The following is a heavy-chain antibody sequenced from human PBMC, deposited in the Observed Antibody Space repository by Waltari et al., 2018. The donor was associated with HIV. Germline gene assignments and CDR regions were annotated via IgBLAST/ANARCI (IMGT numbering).Heavy chain of an antibody. Sequence: EMQLVESGGALVQPGGPLTLSSAASEFTFSAPAVHWVRQTPGKGLEGVGRIRSKLKNFATSYADSVKGRFAISRDDSNNTAFLQMSSLKIEDTAVYYCTRPGLNNGWYVWGQGTLVTVSS. CDR2: IRSKLKNFAT. V-gene: IGHV3-73*02. CDR3: TRPGLNNGWYV. J-gene: IGHJ4*02. CDR1: EFTFSAPA. D-gene: IGHD6-19*01.